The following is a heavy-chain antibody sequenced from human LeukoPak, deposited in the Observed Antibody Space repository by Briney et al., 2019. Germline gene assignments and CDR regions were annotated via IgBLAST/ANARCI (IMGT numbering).Heavy chain of an antibody. D-gene: IGHD5-18*01. Sequence: GGSLRLSCAAYGFTFSNSWMTWLRQAPGEGLEWVATTKPDGSQKYYVDSVKGRFFISRDNVKDSLYLQMDSLRADDTAVYYCARDRGYTSFDFWGQGTLVAVSS. V-gene: IGHV3-7*01. CDR2: TKPDGSQK. J-gene: IGHJ4*02. CDR1: GFTFSNSW. CDR3: ARDRGYTSFDF.